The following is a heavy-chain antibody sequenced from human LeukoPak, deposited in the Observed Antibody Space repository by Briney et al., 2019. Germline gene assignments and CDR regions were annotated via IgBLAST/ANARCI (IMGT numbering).Heavy chain of an antibody. CDR2: ISGSGGTT. V-gene: IGHV3-23*01. J-gene: IGHJ3*02. CDR3: AKDRRGYSYGCLDI. CDR1: GFTFSNYA. Sequence: PGGSLRLSCAASGFTFSNYAVSWVRQAPGKGLEWVSAISGSGGTTYYADSVKGRFTISRDNSKNTLYPQMNSLRAEDTAVYYCAKDRRGYSYGCLDIWGQGTMVTVSS. D-gene: IGHD5-18*01.